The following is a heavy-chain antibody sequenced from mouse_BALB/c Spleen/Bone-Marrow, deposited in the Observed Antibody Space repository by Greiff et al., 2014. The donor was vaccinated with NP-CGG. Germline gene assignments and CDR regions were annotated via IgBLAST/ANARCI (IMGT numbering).Heavy chain of an antibody. V-gene: IGHV1S81*02. CDR2: LNPSNGHT. Sequence: QVQLQQSGAELLKPGTSVKLSCKASGYTFTRYWMHWVKQRPGQGLEWIGELNPSNGHTNYNGKFKNKATVTVDKSSSTAYMQLISLTSEDSAVYYCARMITTRGFDYWGQGTTPAVSS. D-gene: IGHD2-4*01. CDR3: ARMITTRGFDY. J-gene: IGHJ2*01. CDR1: GYTFTRYW.